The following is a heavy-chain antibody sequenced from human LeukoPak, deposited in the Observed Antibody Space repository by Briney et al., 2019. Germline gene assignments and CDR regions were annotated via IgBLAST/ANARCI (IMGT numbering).Heavy chain of an antibody. Sequence: ASVKVSCKASGYTFTGYYMHWVRQAPGQGLEWMGWINPNSGGTNYAQKFQGRVTMTRDTSISSAYMELSRLRSDDAAVYYCARDRANYYFDYWGQGTLVTVSS. CDR1: GYTFTGYY. CDR3: ARDRANYYFDY. CDR2: INPNSGGT. V-gene: IGHV1-2*02. J-gene: IGHJ4*02.